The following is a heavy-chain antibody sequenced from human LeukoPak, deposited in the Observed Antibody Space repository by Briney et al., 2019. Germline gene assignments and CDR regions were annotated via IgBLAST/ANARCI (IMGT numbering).Heavy chain of an antibody. J-gene: IGHJ5*02. D-gene: IGHD4-17*01. CDR3: ARTVGYGDYHWFDP. CDR1: GFTFSNYA. Sequence: GGSLRLSCAASGFTFSNYAMSWVRQAPGKGLEWVSAISGSGDNTYYADSVKGRFTISRDNSKNTLYLQMNSLRAEDTAVYYCARTVGYGDYHWFDPWGQGTLVTVSS. CDR2: ISGSGDNT. V-gene: IGHV3-23*01.